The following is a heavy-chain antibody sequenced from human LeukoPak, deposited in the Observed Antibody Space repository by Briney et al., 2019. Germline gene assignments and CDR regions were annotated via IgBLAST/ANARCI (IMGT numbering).Heavy chain of an antibody. J-gene: IGHJ5*02. CDR1: GGSISSGGYS. CDR2: IYHSGST. CDR3: AREWTYSSSFLSSWFDP. V-gene: IGHV4-30-2*01. D-gene: IGHD6-6*01. Sequence: SETLSLTCAVSGGSISSGGYSWSWIRQPPGKGLEWIGYIYHSGSTYYNPSLKSRVTISVDTSKNQFSLKLSSVTAADTAVYYCAREWTYSSSFLSSWFDPWGQGTLVTVSS.